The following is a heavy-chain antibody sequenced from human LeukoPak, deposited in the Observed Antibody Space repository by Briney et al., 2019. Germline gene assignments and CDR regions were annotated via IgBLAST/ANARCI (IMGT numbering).Heavy chain of an antibody. V-gene: IGHV4-30-4*01. CDR1: GGSISSGDYY. CDR3: ARPYYYDSRIDP. Sequence: PSQTLSLTCPVSGGSISSGDYYWSGIREPPGKGLECIAYMYYSGSTYYNPSLKCRVTTSADTSKNQLSLKLSSVTAADTAVYYCARPYYYDSRIDPWGQGILVTVSS. J-gene: IGHJ5*02. D-gene: IGHD3-22*01. CDR2: MYYSGST.